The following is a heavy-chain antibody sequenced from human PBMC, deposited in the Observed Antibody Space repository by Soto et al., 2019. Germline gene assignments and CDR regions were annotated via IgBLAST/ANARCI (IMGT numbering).Heavy chain of an antibody. J-gene: IGHJ4*02. D-gene: IGHD6-13*01. CDR1: GGSFSGDY. Sequence: PSETLSLTCAVYGGSFSGDYWSWIRQPPGKVLEWIGEINHSGSTNYNPSLKSRVTISVDTSKNQFSLKLSSVTAADTAVYYCARVGGAAAGQYYFDYWGQGTLVTVSS. CDR3: ARVGGAAAGQYYFDY. V-gene: IGHV4-34*01. CDR2: INHSGST.